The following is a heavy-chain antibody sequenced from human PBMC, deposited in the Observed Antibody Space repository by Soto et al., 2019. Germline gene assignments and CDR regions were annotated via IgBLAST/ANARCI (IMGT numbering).Heavy chain of an antibody. CDR3: ARYGSGSYAGIDAFDI. D-gene: IGHD3-10*01. J-gene: IGHJ3*02. CDR2: IIPIFGTA. V-gene: IGHV1-69*13. CDR1: GYTFTSYY. Sequence: SVKVSCKASGYTFTSYYMHWVRQAPGQGLEWMGGIIPIFGTANYAQKFQGRVTITADESTSTAYMELSSLRSEDTAVYYCARYGSGSYAGIDAFDIWGQGTMVTVSS.